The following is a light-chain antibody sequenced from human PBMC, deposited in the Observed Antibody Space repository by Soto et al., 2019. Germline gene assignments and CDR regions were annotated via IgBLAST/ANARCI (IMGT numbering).Light chain of an antibody. Sequence: DIKMNQSPSSLSASVGDRVTLTCRASQSISTYLNWYQQKPGKAPDLLIYTASSLQSGVPSRFSGSGSGTEFTLTISSLQTDDFASYYCQQYDSYSWTFGQGTKVDIK. CDR1: QSISTY. CDR2: TAS. CDR3: QQYDSYSWT. J-gene: IGKJ1*01. V-gene: IGKV1-39*01.